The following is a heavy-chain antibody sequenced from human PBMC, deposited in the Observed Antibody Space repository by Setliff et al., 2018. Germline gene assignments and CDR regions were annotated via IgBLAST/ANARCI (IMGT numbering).Heavy chain of an antibody. CDR3: ARDGVSYGMDV. V-gene: IGHV3-11*04. J-gene: IGHJ6*02. Sequence: GGSLRLSCAASGFSFSYYYMSWVRQAPGKGLEWLSKISGDGTTIYYADSVRGRFTISRDNAKNSLYLQMNSLRAEDTAVYYCARDGVSYGMDVWGQGTTVTVSS. CDR2: ISGDGTTI. CDR1: GFSFSYYY.